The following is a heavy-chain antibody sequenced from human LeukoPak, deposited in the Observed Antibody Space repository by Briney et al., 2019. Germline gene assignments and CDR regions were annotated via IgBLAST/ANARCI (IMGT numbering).Heavy chain of an antibody. CDR3: ARVAACSGGSCYNSYYYYYYMDV. CDR1: GGSISSYY. CDR2: IYYSGST. Sequence: SETLSLTCTVSGGSISSYYWSWIRQPPGKGLEWIGYIYYSGSTNYNPSLKSRVTISVDTSKNQFSLKLSSVTAADTAVYYCARVAACSGGSCYNSYYYYYYMDVWGKGTTVTVSS. D-gene: IGHD2-15*01. J-gene: IGHJ6*03. V-gene: IGHV4-59*01.